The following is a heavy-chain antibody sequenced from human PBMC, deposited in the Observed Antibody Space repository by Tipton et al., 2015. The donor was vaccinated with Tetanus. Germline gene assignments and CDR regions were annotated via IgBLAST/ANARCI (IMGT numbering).Heavy chain of an antibody. D-gene: IGHD5-18*01. CDR3: SKAKTWINLWFGDS. Sequence: SLRLSCAASGFTFSSYWMSWVRQAPGKGLEWVANIRQGGSEKHYVDSVKGRFTISRDDAKNSLYLQMTSLRAEDTAVYFCSKAKTWINLWFGDSWGQGTLVTVSS. CDR1: GFTFSSYW. J-gene: IGHJ4*02. V-gene: IGHV3-7*03. CDR2: IRQGGSEK.